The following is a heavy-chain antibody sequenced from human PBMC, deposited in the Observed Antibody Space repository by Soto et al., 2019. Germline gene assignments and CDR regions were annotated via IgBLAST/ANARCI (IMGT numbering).Heavy chain of an antibody. CDR2: IYYSGST. CDR3: ASVDTAMACFDY. CDR1: GGSISSGGYY. J-gene: IGHJ4*02. V-gene: IGHV4-31*03. D-gene: IGHD5-18*01. Sequence: QVQLQESGPGLVKRSQTLSLTCTVFGGSISSGGYYWSWIRQHPGKGLEWIGYIYYSGSTNYNPSLKSRVTISVDTSKNQFSLKLSSVTAADTAVYYCASVDTAMACFDYWGQGTLVTVSS.